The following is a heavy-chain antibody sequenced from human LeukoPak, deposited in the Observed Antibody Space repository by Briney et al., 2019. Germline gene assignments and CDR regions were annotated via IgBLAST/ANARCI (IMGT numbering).Heavy chain of an antibody. CDR3: ATYINWVAGDV. CDR1: GLTVSNNY. V-gene: IGHV3-7*01. CDR2: IKDDGGET. D-gene: IGHD1-1*01. J-gene: IGHJ6*02. Sequence: GGSLRLSCAASGLTVSNNYMGWVRQAPGKGLGWVAAIKDDGGETDYVDSVKGRFTISRDNAKNSLYLQMNSLRAEDTAVYYCATYINWVAGDVWGQGTTVSVSS.